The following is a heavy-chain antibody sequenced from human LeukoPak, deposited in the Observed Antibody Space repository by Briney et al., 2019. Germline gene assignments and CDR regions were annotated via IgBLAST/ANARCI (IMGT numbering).Heavy chain of an antibody. V-gene: IGHV4-59*12. D-gene: IGHD1-14*01. CDR1: LDSTTSNF. Sequence: SETLSLTCTVSLDSTTSNFWSWVRQPPGKGLEWIGEIHRGGSPNYNPSLQSRVTISIDRSRNQIVLELSSVTAADTAVYYCAREILGGFNPGAYWGQGTLLTVSS. J-gene: IGHJ4*02. CDR2: IHRGGSP. CDR3: AREILGGFNPGAY.